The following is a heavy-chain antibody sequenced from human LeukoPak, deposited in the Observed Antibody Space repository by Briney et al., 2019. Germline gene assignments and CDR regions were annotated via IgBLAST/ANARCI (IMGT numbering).Heavy chain of an antibody. D-gene: IGHD5-12*01. CDR3: ARVEYSGWNLEY. Sequence: EGSLRLSCAASGFTFRSYWMSWVRQAPGKGLEWVANINQGGSVQYYMDSVKGRFTISRDDAKNSLYVQMNRLRDEDTAVYYCARVEYSGWNLEYWGQGTLVTVSS. CDR1: GFTFRSYW. V-gene: IGHV3-7*01. CDR2: INQGGSVQ. J-gene: IGHJ4*02.